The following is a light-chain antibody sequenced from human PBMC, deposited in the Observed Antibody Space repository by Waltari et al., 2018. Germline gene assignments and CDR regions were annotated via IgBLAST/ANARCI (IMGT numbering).Light chain of an antibody. CDR3: QQYYSTPPT. Sequence: DIVMTQSPDSLAVSLGERATINYKSSQSVLHSSNNRNYLAWYQQKPGQPPKLLISWASTRESGVPDRFSGSGSATDFTLTISSLQAEDVAVYYCQQYYSTPPTFGGGTKVEIK. CDR2: WAS. V-gene: IGKV4-1*01. J-gene: IGKJ4*01. CDR1: QSVLHSSNNRNY.